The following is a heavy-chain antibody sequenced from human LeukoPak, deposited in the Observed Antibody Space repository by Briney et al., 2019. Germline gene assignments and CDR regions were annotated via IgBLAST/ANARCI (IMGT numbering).Heavy chain of an antibody. CDR1: GFSISDYW. V-gene: IGHV3-7*01. Sequence: GGSLRLSCAASGFSISDYWMSWLRQAPGKGLEWVININQDGSERYSVDSVKGRFTISRDNAKNLLYLQMNSLRAEDTAVYYCATYNWDYDVDYWGEGSLVTVSS. J-gene: IGHJ4*02. D-gene: IGHD1-7*01. CDR3: ATYNWDYDVDY. CDR2: INQDGSER.